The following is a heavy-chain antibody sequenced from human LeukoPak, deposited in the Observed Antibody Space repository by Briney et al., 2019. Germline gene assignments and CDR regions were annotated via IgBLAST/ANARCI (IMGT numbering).Heavy chain of an antibody. J-gene: IGHJ4*02. Sequence: GGSLRLSCAASEFTFSSYGMHWVRQAPGKGLEWVAFIRYDGSNKYYADSVKGRFTISRDNSKNTLYLQMNSLRAEDTAVYYCAKDSLWVEYCSSTSCSFFDYWGREPWSPSPQ. V-gene: IGHV3-30*02. CDR2: IRYDGSNK. D-gene: IGHD2-2*01. CDR1: EFTFSSYG. CDR3: AKDSLWVEYCSSTSCSFFDY.